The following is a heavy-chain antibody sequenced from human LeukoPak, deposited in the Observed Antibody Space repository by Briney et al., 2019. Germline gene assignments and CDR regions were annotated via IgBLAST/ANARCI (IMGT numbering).Heavy chain of an antibody. V-gene: IGHV3-21*01. Sequence: PGGSLRLSCAASGFTFSSYSMNWVRQAPGKGLEWVSSIRTGSNYIYYADSVRGRFTISRDNAKNSLYLQMNSLRAEDTAEYYCARGGGSTWTQRGYFQHWGQGTLVTVSS. D-gene: IGHD6-13*01. CDR2: IRTGSNYI. CDR3: ARGGGSTWTQRGYFQH. J-gene: IGHJ1*01. CDR1: GFTFSSYS.